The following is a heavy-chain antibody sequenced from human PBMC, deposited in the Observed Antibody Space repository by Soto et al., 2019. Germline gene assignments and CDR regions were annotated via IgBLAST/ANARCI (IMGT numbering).Heavy chain of an antibody. J-gene: IGHJ6*03. CDR1: GGSFISYI. D-gene: IGHD2-21*01. V-gene: IGHV1-69*02. CDR3: AKSLFFVDHAYRAV. CDR2: SIPIQGRA. Sequence: VASVKVSCKASGGSFISYIFTWVRQAPGQGLEWMGRSIPIQGRADYALKFQDRVTITADRSTQTVYMELRSLRPEDTALYYSAKSLFFVDHAYRAVWGKGPTVPVSS.